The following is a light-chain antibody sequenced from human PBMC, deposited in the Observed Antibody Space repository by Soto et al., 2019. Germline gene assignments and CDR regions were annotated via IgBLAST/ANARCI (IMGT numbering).Light chain of an antibody. CDR2: TNN. Sequence: QSVLTQPPSASGTPGQRVTIFCSGSTSNIGSNVVNWFQQLPGTAPKLLIYTNNLRPSGVPDRFSGSKSGTSASLAITGLQSDDESDYYCAAWDDSLSAYVFGTWTKLTVL. V-gene: IGLV1-44*01. J-gene: IGLJ1*01. CDR1: TSNIGSNV. CDR3: AAWDDSLSAYV.